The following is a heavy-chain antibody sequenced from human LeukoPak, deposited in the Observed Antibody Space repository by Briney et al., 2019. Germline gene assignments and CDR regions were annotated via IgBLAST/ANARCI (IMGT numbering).Heavy chain of an antibody. J-gene: IGHJ4*02. CDR1: GGTFSSYA. V-gene: IGHV1-69*05. Sequence: SVKVSCKASGGTFSSYAISWVQQAPGQGLEWMGGIIPIFGTANYAQKFQGRVTITTDESTSTAYMELSSLRSEDTAVYYCASSGRGYSGYDSGFDYWGQGTLVTVSS. CDR3: ASSGRGYSGYDSGFDY. D-gene: IGHD5-12*01. CDR2: IIPIFGTA.